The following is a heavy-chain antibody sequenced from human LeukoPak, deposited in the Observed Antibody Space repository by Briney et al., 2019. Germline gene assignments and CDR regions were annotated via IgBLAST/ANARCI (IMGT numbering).Heavy chain of an antibody. CDR3: AKERTTPVRDLEY. J-gene: IGHJ4*02. Sequence: GRSLRLSCAASGFTFSSYGMHWVRQAPGKGLEWVGVISFDGSTKYYADSVKGRFTISRDNSKNTLYLEMNSLTTEDTAVYYCAKERTTPVRDLEYWGQGTLVTVSS. CDR1: GFTFSSYG. V-gene: IGHV3-30*18. CDR2: ISFDGSTK. D-gene: IGHD1-14*01.